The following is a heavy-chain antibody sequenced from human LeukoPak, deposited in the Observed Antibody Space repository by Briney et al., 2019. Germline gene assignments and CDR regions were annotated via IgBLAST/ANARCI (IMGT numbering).Heavy chain of an antibody. CDR2: IYYSGST. CDR1: GGSISSSSYY. J-gene: IGHJ6*03. V-gene: IGHV4-39*07. CDR3: ARDRRLYYDFWSGYDYYYYMDV. D-gene: IGHD3-3*01. Sequence: SETLSLTCTVSGGSISSSSYYWGWIRQPPGKGLEWIGSIYYSGSTYYNPSLKSRVTISVDTSKNLFSLKLSSVTAADTAVYYCARDRRLYYDFWSGYDYYYYMDVWGKGTTVTVSS.